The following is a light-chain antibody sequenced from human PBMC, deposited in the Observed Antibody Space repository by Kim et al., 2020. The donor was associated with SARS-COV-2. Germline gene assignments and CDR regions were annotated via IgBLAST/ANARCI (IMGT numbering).Light chain of an antibody. Sequence: DIQMTQSPSSLSASIGDSVTITCQASEGINYYLTWYQIKPGKAPKLLIHAASYLETGVPSRFSGNGSGAEFTLSISSLQPDDFATYYCQQLNKYPLTFGEGTRLEIK. V-gene: IGKV1-9*01. J-gene: IGKJ5*01. CDR3: QQLNKYPLT. CDR1: EGINYY. CDR2: AAS.